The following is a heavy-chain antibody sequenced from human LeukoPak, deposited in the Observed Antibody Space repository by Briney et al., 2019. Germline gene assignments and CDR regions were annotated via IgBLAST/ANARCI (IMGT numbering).Heavy chain of an antibody. CDR1: GGSFSGYY. CDR2: ISHSRST. CDR3: AAVTTGY. Sequence: SETLSLTCAVYGGSFSGYYWNWIRQPPGKGLEWIGEISHSRSTNYSPSLKSRVTISLDTSKNQFSLKVNSVTAADTAVYYCAAVTTGYWGPGTLVTVSS. D-gene: IGHD4-17*01. J-gene: IGHJ4*02. V-gene: IGHV4-34*01.